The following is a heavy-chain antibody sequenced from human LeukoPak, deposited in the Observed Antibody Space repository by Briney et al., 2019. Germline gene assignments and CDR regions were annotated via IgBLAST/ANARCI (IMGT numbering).Heavy chain of an antibody. J-gene: IGHJ6*03. Sequence: GGSLRLSCAASGFSFSKFAMHWVRQAPGRGLESVSDISYNGDGTYYANSVKGRLTISRDNSKKTLYLQVGSLRVEDMGVYYCARGHFWSGYTYQDYFYYMDVWGKGTAVTVSS. CDR2: ISYNGDGT. CDR1: GFSFSKFA. D-gene: IGHD3-3*02. CDR3: ARGHFWSGYTYQDYFYYMDV. V-gene: IGHV3-64*01.